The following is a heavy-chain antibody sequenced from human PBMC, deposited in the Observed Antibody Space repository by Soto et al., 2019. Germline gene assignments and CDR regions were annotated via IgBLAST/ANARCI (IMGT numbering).Heavy chain of an antibody. CDR2: IYSGGST. CDR3: ARDKRRYSFWSGYYAFDI. Sequence: GGSLRLSCAASGFTVSSNYMSWVRQAPGKGLEWVSVIYSGGSTYYADSVQGRFTISRDNSKNTLYLQMNSLRAEDTAVYYWARDKRRYSFWSGYYAFDIWGQGTMVTVSS. CDR1: GFTVSSNY. D-gene: IGHD3-3*01. J-gene: IGHJ3*02. V-gene: IGHV3-53*01.